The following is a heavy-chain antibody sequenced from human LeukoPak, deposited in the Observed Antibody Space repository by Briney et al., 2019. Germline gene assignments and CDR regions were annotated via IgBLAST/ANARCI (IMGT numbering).Heavy chain of an antibody. CDR3: TRVRDGRITIFGVVIIGGFDP. Sequence: PGGSLRLSCTASGFTFGDYAMSWFRQAPGKGLEWVGFIRSKAYGGTTEYAASVKGRFTISRDDSKSIAYLQMNSLKTEDTAVYYCTRVRDGRITIFGVVIIGGFDPGGQGTLVTVSS. CDR2: IRSKAYGGTT. D-gene: IGHD3-3*01. J-gene: IGHJ5*02. V-gene: IGHV3-49*03. CDR1: GFTFGDYA.